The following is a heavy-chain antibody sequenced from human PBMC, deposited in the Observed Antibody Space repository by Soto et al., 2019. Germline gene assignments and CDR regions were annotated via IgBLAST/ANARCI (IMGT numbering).Heavy chain of an antibody. J-gene: IGHJ4*02. CDR1: GGSMNSYY. CDR2: IYYSGST. V-gene: IGHV4-59*01. D-gene: IGHD6-13*01. Sequence: SETLSLTCTVSGGSMNSYYWTWIRQPPGKGLEWIGYIYYSGSTNYNPSLKSRVTISADTSKNQFSLELSSVTAADTAVYYCARGGSSWRLYFDYWGQGTRVTVSS. CDR3: ARGGSSWRLYFDY.